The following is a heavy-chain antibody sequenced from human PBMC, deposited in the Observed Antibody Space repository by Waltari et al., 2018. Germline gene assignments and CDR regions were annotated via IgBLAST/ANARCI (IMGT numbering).Heavy chain of an antibody. D-gene: IGHD1-26*01. CDR2: IHGSGKT. CDR1: GDSVSNNYW. V-gene: IGHV4-4*02. CDR3: ARDRGRGLYLDS. J-gene: IGHJ4*02. Sequence: QLQLQQLGPGLVKPSESLSLPCVVPGDSVSNNYWWSWVRQPPGKGLEWIGQIHGSGKTNYNPSLESRVTVSMDTSNNQFSLRVTSPTAADTAVYFCARDRGRGLYLDSWGQGTLVTVS.